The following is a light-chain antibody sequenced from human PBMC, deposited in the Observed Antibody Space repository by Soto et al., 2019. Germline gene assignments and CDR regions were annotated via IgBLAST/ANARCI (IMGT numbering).Light chain of an antibody. Sequence: QSVLTQPASVFGCPGQSITCSCTGTSSDVGSYDYVSWHQQHPGKAPKLIIYDVNNRPSGVPSRFSGSKSGNTASLIISGLQTEDEADYYCCAYSTSGTHVFGTG. V-gene: IGLV2-14*03. J-gene: IGLJ1*01. CDR2: DVN. CDR1: SSDVGSYDY. CDR3: CAYSTSGTHV.